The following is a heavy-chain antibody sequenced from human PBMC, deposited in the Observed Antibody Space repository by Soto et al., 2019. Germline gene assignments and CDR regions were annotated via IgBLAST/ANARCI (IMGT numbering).Heavy chain of an antibody. CDR1: GFTFSSYG. CDR2: ISYDGSNK. CDR3: AKSRGITGTIDY. J-gene: IGHJ4*02. Sequence: QVQLVESGGGVVQPGRSLRLSCAASGFTFSSYGMHWVRQAPGKGLEWVAVISYDGSNKYYADSVKGRFTISRDNSKNTLYLQMYSLRAEDTAVYYCAKSRGITGTIDYWGQGTLVTVSS. D-gene: IGHD1-20*01. V-gene: IGHV3-30*18.